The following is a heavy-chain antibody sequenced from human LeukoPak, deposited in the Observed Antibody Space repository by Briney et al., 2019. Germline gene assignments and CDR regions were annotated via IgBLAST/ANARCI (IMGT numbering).Heavy chain of an antibody. J-gene: IGHJ4*02. D-gene: IGHD4-17*01. Sequence: PSETLSLTCTVSGGSISSGDYYWSWIRQPPGKGLEWIGYVYYSGSTYYNPSLKSRVTISVDTSKNQFSLKLSSVTAADTAVYYRARGLSSDEVTTFDYWGQGTLVTVSS. CDR1: GGSISSGDYY. V-gene: IGHV4-30-4*01. CDR3: ARGLSSDEVTTFDY. CDR2: VYYSGST.